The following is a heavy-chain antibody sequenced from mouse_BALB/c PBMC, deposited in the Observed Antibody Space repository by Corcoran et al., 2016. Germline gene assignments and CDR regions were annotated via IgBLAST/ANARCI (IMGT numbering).Heavy chain of an antibody. V-gene: IGHV14-3*02. Sequence: EVQLQQSGAELVKPGASVKLSCTASGFNIKDTYMHWVKQRPGQGLEWIGRIDPANGNTKYDPKFQGKATITADTSYNTAYLQLSSLTSEDTAVYYCARWDWYFDVWGAGTTVTVSS. CDR1: GFNIKDTY. J-gene: IGHJ1*01. CDR2: IDPANGNT. CDR3: ARWDWYFDV.